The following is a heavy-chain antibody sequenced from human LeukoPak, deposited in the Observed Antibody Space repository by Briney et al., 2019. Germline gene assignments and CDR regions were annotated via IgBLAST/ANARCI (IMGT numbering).Heavy chain of an antibody. CDR1: GYTFTSYG. V-gene: IGHV1-18*01. J-gene: IGHJ4*02. CDR3: ARPLYYDSSGCFSH. Sequence: ASVKVSCKASGYTFTSYGISWVRQAPGQGLEWMGWISAYNGNTNYAQKLQGRVTMTTDTSTSTAYMELRSLRSDYTAVYYCARPLYYDSSGCFSHWGQGTLVTVSS. D-gene: IGHD3-22*01. CDR2: ISAYNGNT.